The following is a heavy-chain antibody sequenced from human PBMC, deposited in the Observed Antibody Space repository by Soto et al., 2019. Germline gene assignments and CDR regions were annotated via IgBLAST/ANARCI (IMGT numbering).Heavy chain of an antibody. J-gene: IGHJ6*02. CDR1: GYSFTAYG. CDR2: ISCYNGKT. V-gene: IGHV1-18*01. CDR3: ARDAPPPELRFLEWHNYDYNGMDV. D-gene: IGHD3-3*01. Sequence: QVQVVQSGDEVKETGASVRVSCKTSGYSFTAYGISWVRQAPGQGLEWMGWISCYNGKTKYAQKVQDRVTMTTDTSTSTAYMELRRLRSDDTAIYYCARDAPPPELRFLEWHNYDYNGMDVWGQGTTVTVSS.